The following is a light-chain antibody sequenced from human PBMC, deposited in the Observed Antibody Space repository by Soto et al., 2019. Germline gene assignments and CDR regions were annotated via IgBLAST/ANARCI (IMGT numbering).Light chain of an antibody. Sequence: DIQMTQSPSSPSASVGDRVTITCRASQSISSSLNWYQQKPGKAPKLLIYAASSLQSGVPSRFSGSGSGTDFTLTISSLQPEDFATYYCQQSYSTPRTFGGGTKVEI. CDR2: AAS. J-gene: IGKJ4*01. CDR3: QQSYSTPRT. V-gene: IGKV1-39*01. CDR1: QSISSS.